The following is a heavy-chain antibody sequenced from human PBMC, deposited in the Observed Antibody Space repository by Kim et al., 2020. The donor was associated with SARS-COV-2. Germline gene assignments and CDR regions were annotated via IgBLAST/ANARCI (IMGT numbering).Heavy chain of an antibody. D-gene: IGHD2-21*01. CDR3: ARDDSY. CDR2: IYSDGST. V-gene: IGHV3-66*01. J-gene: IGHJ4*02. Sequence: WGSLRLSCTSSGFTVSTNYMSWVRQAPGKGLEWVSVIYSDGSTYYADSVKGRFTITRDNSKNTLYLQMNSLRAEDTAVYYCARDDSYWGQGTLVTVSS. CDR1: GFTVSTNY.